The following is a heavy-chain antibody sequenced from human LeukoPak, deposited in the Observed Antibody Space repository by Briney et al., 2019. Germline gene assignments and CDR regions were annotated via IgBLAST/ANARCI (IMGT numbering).Heavy chain of an antibody. D-gene: IGHD6-13*01. V-gene: IGHV4-34*01. CDR3: ARGQPIVQQLVHGWFDP. CDR1: GGSFSGYY. J-gene: IGHJ5*02. CDR2: INHSGST. Sequence: SETLSLTCAVYGGSFSGYYWSWIRQPPGKGLEWIGEINHSGSTNYNPSLKSRVTISVDTSKNQFSLKLSSVTAADTAVYYCARGQPIVQQLVHGWFDPWGQGTLVTVSS.